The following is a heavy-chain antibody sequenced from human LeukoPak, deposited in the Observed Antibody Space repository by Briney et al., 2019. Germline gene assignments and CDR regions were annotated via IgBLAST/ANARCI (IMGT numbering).Heavy chain of an antibody. CDR2: IYNSGNT. V-gene: IGHV4-59*01. Sequence: SETLSLTCTVSGGSISTYYRNFIRQPPGKGLEWIGYIYNSGNTNYNPSLKTRVTISIDASKNQFSLKLSSVTAADTAVYYCARVDSSGYYLDYWGQGTLVTVSS. J-gene: IGHJ4*02. CDR3: ARVDSSGYYLDY. CDR1: GGSISTYY. D-gene: IGHD3-22*01.